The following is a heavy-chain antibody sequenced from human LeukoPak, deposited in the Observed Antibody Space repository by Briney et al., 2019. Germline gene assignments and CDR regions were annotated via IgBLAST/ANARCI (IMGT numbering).Heavy chain of an antibody. CDR1: GFTFSSYE. V-gene: IGHV3-48*03. J-gene: IGHJ3*02. Sequence: GGSLRLSCAASGFTFSSYEMNWVRQAPGKGLEWVSYISSSGSTIYYADSVKGRFTISRDNAKNSLYLQMNSLRAEDTAVYYCASRTYYYDSSGYSRGRGFYDIWGQGTMVTVSS. CDR3: ASRTYYYDSSGYSRGRGFYDI. D-gene: IGHD3-22*01. CDR2: ISSSGSTI.